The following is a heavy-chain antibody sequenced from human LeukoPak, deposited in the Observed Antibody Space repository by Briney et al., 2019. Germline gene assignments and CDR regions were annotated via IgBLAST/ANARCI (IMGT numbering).Heavy chain of an antibody. CDR1: GGSISSSSYY. J-gene: IGHJ3*02. Sequence: SETLSLTCTVSGGSISSSSYYWGWIRQPPGKGLEWIGSIYYSGSTYYNPSLKSRVTISVDTSKNQFSLKLSSVTAADTAVYYCARRDAFDIWGQGTMVTVSS. V-gene: IGHV4-39*01. CDR3: ARRDAFDI. CDR2: IYYSGST.